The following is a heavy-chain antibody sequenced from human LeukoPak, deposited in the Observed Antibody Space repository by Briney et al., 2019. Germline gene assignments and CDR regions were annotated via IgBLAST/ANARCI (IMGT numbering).Heavy chain of an antibody. J-gene: IGHJ2*01. CDR3: AKDLGGGRGCYDL. Sequence: GRSLRLSCAASGFTFSSYGMHWVRQAPGKGLEWVAIISYDGSNKYYADSVQGRFTISRDNSKNTLYLQMNSLRAEDTAVYYCAKDLGGGRGCYDLWGRGSLVSVSS. V-gene: IGHV3-30*18. CDR2: ISYDGSNK. CDR1: GFTFSSYG. D-gene: IGHD6-19*01.